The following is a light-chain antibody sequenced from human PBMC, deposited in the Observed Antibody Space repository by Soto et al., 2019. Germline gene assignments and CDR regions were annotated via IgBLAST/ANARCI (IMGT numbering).Light chain of an antibody. CDR2: GAS. V-gene: IGKV3-15*01. J-gene: IGKJ1*01. Sequence: ELVLTQSPATLSVSPGEGVTLSCRARQSVNNNLAWYQQKPGQAPSLLIHGASTRAAGVPARFSGSGSGTEFTLTISSLQSEDSAVYYCQEYNRRPPATFGQGTRWIS. CDR1: QSVNNN. CDR3: QEYNRRPPAT.